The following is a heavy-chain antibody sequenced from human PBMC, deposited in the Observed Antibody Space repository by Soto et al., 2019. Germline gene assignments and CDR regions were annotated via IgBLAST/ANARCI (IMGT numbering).Heavy chain of an antibody. CDR1: VFIFAKYG. CDR3: PKARGAHNWVNYYVLDF. D-gene: IGHD1-1*01. Sequence: PGGPLRLSGAASVFIFAKYGMHWVRQAPGKGLEWVALITYEGSNKYYADAVKGRFTISRDNAKDMVSLQMDSLRGEDTAVYYCPKARGAHNWVNYYVLDFWG. J-gene: IGHJ6*01. V-gene: IGHV3-30*18. CDR2: ITYEGSNK.